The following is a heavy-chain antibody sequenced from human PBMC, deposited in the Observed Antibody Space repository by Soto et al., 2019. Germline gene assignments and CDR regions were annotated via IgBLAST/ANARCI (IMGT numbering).Heavy chain of an antibody. V-gene: IGHV3-15*01. CDR2: IKSKTDGGTT. J-gene: IGHJ6*02. Sequence: EVQLVESGGGLVKPGGSLRLSCAASGFTFSNAWMSWVRQAPGKGLEWVGRIKSKTDGGTTDYAAPGKGRFTISRDDSKNTLYLQMNSLKTEDTAVYYCTTDSDTVYYYYYGMDVWGQGTTVTVSS. CDR3: TTDSDTVYYYYYGMDV. CDR1: GFTFSNAW. D-gene: IGHD1-26*01.